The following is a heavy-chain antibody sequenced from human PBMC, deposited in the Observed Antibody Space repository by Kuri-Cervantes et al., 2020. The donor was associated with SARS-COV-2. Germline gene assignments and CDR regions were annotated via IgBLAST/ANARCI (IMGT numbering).Heavy chain of an antibody. CDR2: IGTAGDT. CDR1: GFTFSSYD. D-gene: IGHD3-10*01. Sequence: GESLKISCAASGFTFSSYDMHWVRQATGKGLEWVSAIGTAGDTYYPGSVKGRFTISRENAKNSLYLQMNSLRAGDTAVYYCARGRDSNWFDPWGQGTLVTVSS. CDR3: ARGRDSNWFDP. J-gene: IGHJ5*02. V-gene: IGHV3-13*01.